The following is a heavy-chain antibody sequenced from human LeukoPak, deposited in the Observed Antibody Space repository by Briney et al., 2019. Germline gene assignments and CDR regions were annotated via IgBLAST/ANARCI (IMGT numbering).Heavy chain of an antibody. CDR1: GGSITSGDYY. D-gene: IGHD3-16*02. V-gene: IGHV4-30-4*08. J-gene: IGHJ4*02. CDR3: AREIYVWGSYRLIDY. Sequence: SQTLSLTCTVSGGSITSGDYYWNWIRQPPGKGLEWIGYIYYSGSTYYNPSLKSRVTISVDTSKNQFSLKLSSVTAADTAVYYCAREIYVWGSYRLIDYWGQGTLVTVSS. CDR2: IYYSGST.